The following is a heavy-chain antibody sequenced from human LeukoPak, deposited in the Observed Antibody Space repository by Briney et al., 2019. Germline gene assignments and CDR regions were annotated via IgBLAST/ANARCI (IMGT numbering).Heavy chain of an antibody. D-gene: IGHD5-18*01. CDR3: ARDGYSIGRGFDS. Sequence: PSESLSPTCPVNGGSFSAYYWSCIRQSPEFGLQWIGEISHSGGTNSNPSLKSRLTMSVDPSKRQFSLNLNSVTAADTAVYYCARDGYSIGRGFDSWGQGTLVTVSS. CDR2: ISHSGGT. J-gene: IGHJ5*01. V-gene: IGHV4-34*01. CDR1: GGSFSAYY.